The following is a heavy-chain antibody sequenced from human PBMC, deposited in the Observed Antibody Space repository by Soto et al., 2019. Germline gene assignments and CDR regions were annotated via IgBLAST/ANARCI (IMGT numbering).Heavy chain of an antibody. CDR3: TTDRDDSNYDYYYYYGMDV. Sequence: GGSLRLSCAASGFTFSNAWMSWVRQAPGKGLEWVGRIKSKTDGGTTDYAAPVKGRFTISRDDSKNTLYLQMNSLKTEDTAVYYCTTDRDDSNYDYYYYYGMDVWGQGTTVTVSS. CDR1: GFTFSNAW. D-gene: IGHD4-4*01. V-gene: IGHV3-15*01. CDR2: IKSKTDGGTT. J-gene: IGHJ6*02.